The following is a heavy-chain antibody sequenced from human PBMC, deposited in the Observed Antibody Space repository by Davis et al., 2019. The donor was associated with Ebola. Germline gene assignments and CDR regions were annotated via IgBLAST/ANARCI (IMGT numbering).Heavy chain of an antibody. CDR1: GFTFSNYW. J-gene: IGHJ4*02. CDR3: VRDGWASLFDY. V-gene: IGHV3-7*03. Sequence: GESLKISCAASGFTFSNYWMAWGRQAPGKGLEWVAHIKHDGSVKDYVDSVKGRFTISRDNAKNSLYLQMNSLRVEETAVYYCVRDGWASLFDYWGQGTLVTVSS. D-gene: IGHD6-19*01. CDR2: IKHDGSVK.